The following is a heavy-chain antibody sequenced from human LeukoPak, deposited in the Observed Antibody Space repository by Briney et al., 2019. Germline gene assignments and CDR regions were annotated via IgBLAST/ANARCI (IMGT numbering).Heavy chain of an antibody. J-gene: IGHJ4*02. Sequence: SQTLTLPCTVSGDSISRCNYFWTWIRQHPVKGLEWIGYIYYSGTTFYNPSLKSRVTISIDTSKNQFSLKLTSVTAAATAVYYCARAAYDGSSAYPYLGQAGVVTVSS. CDR3: ARAAYDGSSAYPY. CDR1: GDSISRCNYF. D-gene: IGHD3-22*01. V-gene: IGHV4-31*03. CDR2: IYYSGTT.